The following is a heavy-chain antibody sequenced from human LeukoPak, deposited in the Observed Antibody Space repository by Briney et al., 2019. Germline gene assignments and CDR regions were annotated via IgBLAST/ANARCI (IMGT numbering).Heavy chain of an antibody. CDR3: ARDLSGSQLSYFDY. CDR1: GYTFTSYH. J-gene: IGHJ4*02. V-gene: IGHV1-46*01. D-gene: IGHD1-26*01. CDR2: INPSGGRT. Sequence: GASVKVSCKASGYTFTSYHMHWVRQAPGQGLEWMGIINPSGGRTSYAQKLRGRVTMTTDTSTSTAYMELRSLRSDDTAVYYCARDLSGSQLSYFDYWGQGTLVTVSS.